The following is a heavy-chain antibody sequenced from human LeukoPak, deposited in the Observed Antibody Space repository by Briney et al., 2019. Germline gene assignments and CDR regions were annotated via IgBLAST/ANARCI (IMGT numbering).Heavy chain of an antibody. Sequence: GGFLRLSCAASGFKFGSFSMGWVRQAPGKGLEWLSYISSTSTAIYYADSLKGRFTISRDNAKNSLYLQMNSLRAEDTAVYYCARAIASYGDSAYWGQGTLVTVSS. CDR3: ARAIASYGDSAY. CDR2: ISSTSTAI. D-gene: IGHD5-18*01. CDR1: GFKFGSFS. J-gene: IGHJ4*02. V-gene: IGHV3-48*04.